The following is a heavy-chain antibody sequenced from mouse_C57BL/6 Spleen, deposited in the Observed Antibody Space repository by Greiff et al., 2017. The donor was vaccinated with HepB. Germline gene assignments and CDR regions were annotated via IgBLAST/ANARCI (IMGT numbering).Heavy chain of an antibody. CDR2: IWGGGST. CDR1: GFSLTSYG. CDR3: AKRKIYDGYYDYAMDY. D-gene: IGHD2-3*01. V-gene: IGHV2-9*01. J-gene: IGHJ4*01. Sequence: VHLVESGPGLVAPSQSLSITCTVSGFSLTSYGVDWVRQPPGKGLEWLGVIWGGGSTNYNSALMSRLSISKDNSKSQVFLKMNSLQTDDTAMYYCAKRKIYDGYYDYAMDYWGQGTSVTVSS.